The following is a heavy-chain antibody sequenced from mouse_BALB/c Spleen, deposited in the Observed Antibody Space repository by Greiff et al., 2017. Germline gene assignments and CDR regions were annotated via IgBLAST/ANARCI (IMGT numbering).Heavy chain of an antibody. CDR2: INPYNGGT. Sequence: EVKLQESGPELVKPGASMKISCKASGYSFTGYTMNWVKQSHGKNLEWIGLINPYNGGTSYNQKFKGKATLTVDKSSSTAYMELLSLTSEDSAVYYCARGNYGGYYAMDYWGQGTSVTVSS. CDR3: ARGNYGGYYAMDY. D-gene: IGHD2-1*01. J-gene: IGHJ4*01. CDR1: GYSFTGYT. V-gene: IGHV1-18*01.